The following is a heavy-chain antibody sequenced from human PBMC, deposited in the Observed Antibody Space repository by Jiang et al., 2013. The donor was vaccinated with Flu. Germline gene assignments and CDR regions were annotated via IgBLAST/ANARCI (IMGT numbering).Heavy chain of an antibody. J-gene: IGHJ4*02. V-gene: IGHV1-3*04. Sequence: SGAEVNKPGASVKVSCKASGYTFTSYAMHWVRLAPGQRLEWMGWLNTGNGDTKYSEKFQGRVTITRDTSASIAYMELSSLRSEDTAVYYCAIVGGAAFDFWGQGTLVTVSS. CDR1: GYTFTSYA. CDR2: LNTGNGDT. D-gene: IGHD3-16*01. CDR3: AIVGGAAFDF.